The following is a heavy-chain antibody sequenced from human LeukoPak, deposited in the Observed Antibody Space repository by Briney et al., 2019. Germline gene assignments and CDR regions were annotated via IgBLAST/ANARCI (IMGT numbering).Heavy chain of an antibody. J-gene: IGHJ2*01. CDR1: GVSISRYY. V-gene: IGHV4-59*08. CDR2: IYYSGST. D-gene: IGHD3-3*01. Sequence: SETLSLTRTVSGVSISRYYWSWIRQPPGKGLEWIGYIYYSGSTNYNPSLQSRVTISEDTSKNQFSLKLSSVTAADTAVYYCARLVWSTGRYFDLWGRGTLVTVSS. CDR3: ARLVWSTGRYFDL.